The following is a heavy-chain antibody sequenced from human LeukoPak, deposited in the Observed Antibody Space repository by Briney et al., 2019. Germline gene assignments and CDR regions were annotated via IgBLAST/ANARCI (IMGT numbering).Heavy chain of an antibody. V-gene: IGHV5-51*01. Sequence: GESLKISCKGSGYSFTSYWIGWVRQMPGKGLGWMGIIYPGDSDTRYSLSFQGQVTISADKSISTAYLQWSSLKASDTAMYYCARHNPRDAPYAFDIWGQGTMVTVSS. D-gene: IGHD5-24*01. CDR3: ARHNPRDAPYAFDI. CDR1: GYSFTSYW. J-gene: IGHJ3*02. CDR2: IYPGDSDT.